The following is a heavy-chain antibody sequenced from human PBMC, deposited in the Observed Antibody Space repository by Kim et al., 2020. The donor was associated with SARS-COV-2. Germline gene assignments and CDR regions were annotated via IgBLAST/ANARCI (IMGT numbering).Heavy chain of an antibody. D-gene: IGHD3-10*01. V-gene: IGHV1-3*01. J-gene: IGHJ4*02. CDR3: ARGVWFGELSY. CDR2: T. Sequence: TKYSQKFQGRVTITRDTSASTAYMELSSLRSEDTAVYYCARGVWFGELSYWGQGTLVTVSS.